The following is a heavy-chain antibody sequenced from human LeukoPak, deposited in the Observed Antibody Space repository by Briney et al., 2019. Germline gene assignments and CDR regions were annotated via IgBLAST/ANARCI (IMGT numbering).Heavy chain of an antibody. J-gene: IGHJ4*02. CDR1: GGSFSGYY. V-gene: IGHV3-23*01. D-gene: IGHD2-15*01. CDR2: ISNNGGYT. Sequence: PSETLSLTCAVYGGSFSGYYWSWIRQPPGKGLEWVSAISNNGGYTYYADSVQGRFTISRDNSKSTLCLQMNSLRAEDTAVYYCAKQLGYCSDGSCYFPYWGLGTLVTVSS. CDR3: AKQLGYCSDGSCYFPY.